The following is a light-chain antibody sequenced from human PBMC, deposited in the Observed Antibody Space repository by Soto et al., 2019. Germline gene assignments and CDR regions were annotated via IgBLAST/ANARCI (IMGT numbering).Light chain of an antibody. CDR1: FSDVGGYDY. CDR3: SSHTCVSTRF. J-gene: IGLJ1*01. V-gene: IGLV2-14*01. CDR2: EVT. Sequence: QSALTQPASVSGSPGQSIAISCTGTFSDVGGYDYVSWYQQHPDKAPKLMIYEVTKRPSGVSNRFSGSTSGNTASLTISGRQTADVAGYYCSSHTCVSTRFFGRGTKVPAL.